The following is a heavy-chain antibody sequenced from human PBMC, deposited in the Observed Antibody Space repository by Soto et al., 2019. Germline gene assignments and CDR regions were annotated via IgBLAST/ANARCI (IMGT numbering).Heavy chain of an antibody. CDR2: ISGSGGST. CDR1: GFTFSNYP. V-gene: IGHV3-23*01. D-gene: IGHD2-2*01. J-gene: IGHJ4*02. CDR3: AKEQTHSEADTSSIFDY. Sequence: PVGSLRLSCAASGFTFSNYPMTWVRQAPGKGLEWVSSISGSGGSTYYADSVKGRFTISRDNPKNTISLQMNSLRAEDTAVYYCAKEQTHSEADTSSIFDYWGQGTLVTVSS.